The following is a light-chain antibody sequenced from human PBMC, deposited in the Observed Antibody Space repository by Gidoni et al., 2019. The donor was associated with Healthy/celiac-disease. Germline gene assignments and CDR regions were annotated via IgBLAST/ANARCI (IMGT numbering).Light chain of an antibody. CDR2: DAS. V-gene: IGKV3-11*01. J-gene: IGKJ4*01. CDR1: QSVSSY. Sequence: EMVLTQSPATLSLSPGERATRSCRASQSVSSYLAWYQPKPGQAPRLLIYDASNRATGIPARFSGSGSGTAFTLTISSLEPEDFAVYYCQQRSNWPPGFTFGGXTKVEIK. CDR3: QQRSNWPPGFT.